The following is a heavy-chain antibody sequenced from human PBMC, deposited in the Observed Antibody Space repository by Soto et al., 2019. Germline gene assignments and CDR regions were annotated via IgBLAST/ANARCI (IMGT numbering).Heavy chain of an antibody. CDR1: GDSISSYY. D-gene: IGHD2-15*01. CDR2: LYYGRSA. CDR3: ARDCSGGSCYFDY. V-gene: IGHV4-59*01. Sequence: SETLSLTCAVSGDSISSYYCMWIRQPPGKGLESIGYLYYGRSANYNPSLKSRVTLSVDTSTNQCSLTLSSVTAADTAVYYCARDCSGGSCYFDYWGQGTLVTVSS. J-gene: IGHJ4*02.